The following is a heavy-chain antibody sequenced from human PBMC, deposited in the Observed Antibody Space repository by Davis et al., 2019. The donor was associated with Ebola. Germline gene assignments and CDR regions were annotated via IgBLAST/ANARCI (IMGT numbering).Heavy chain of an antibody. Sequence: PGGSLRLSCAASGFTFSSYGMHWVRQAPGKGLEWVAVISYDGSNKYYADSVKGRFTISRDNSKNTLYLQMNSLRAEDTAVYYCARGYCSGGSCYGLRGYYYYYMDVWGKGTTVTVSS. CDR1: GFTFSSYG. CDR2: ISYDGSNK. CDR3: ARGYCSGGSCYGLRGYYYYYMDV. J-gene: IGHJ6*03. D-gene: IGHD2-15*01. V-gene: IGHV3-30*03.